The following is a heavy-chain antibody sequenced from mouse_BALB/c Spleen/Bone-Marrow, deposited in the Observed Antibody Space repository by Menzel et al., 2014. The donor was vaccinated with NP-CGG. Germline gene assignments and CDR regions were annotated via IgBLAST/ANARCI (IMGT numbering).Heavy chain of an antibody. D-gene: IGHD1-1*01. Sequence: VQLQQSGAELARPGASVKMSCQASGYTFTRYTMHWEKKRPGQGLEWIGYIIPNSGYSNYNQKFKGKATLTADKTSSTAYMQLSSLTSEDSAVYYCTIRYYAMDYWGQGTSVTVS. CDR3: TIRYYAMDY. J-gene: IGHJ4*01. V-gene: IGHV1-4*01. CDR2: IIPNSGYS. CDR1: GYTFTRYT.